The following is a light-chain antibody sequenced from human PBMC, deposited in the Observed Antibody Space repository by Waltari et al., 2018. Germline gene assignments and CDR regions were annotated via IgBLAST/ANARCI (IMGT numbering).Light chain of an antibody. V-gene: IGKV1-39*01. Sequence: DIQMTQSPFSLSASVVDRVTITCRASQRISKNVVWYQHRPGNAPKLLIYGASTLQTGVPSRFSGEGSGTDFTLTISSLQPEDFATYYCQQSYSTPQTFGQGTKVEIK. CDR3: QQSYSTPQT. CDR2: GAS. CDR1: QRISKN. J-gene: IGKJ1*01.